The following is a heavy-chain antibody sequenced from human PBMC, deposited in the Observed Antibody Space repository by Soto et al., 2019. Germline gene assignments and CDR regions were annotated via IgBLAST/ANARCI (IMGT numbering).Heavy chain of an antibody. D-gene: IGHD6-19*01. V-gene: IGHV2-5*02. CDR1: GFSLSSPAVG. J-gene: IGHJ4*02. Sequence: QITLKESGPTLVKPTQTLTLTCTFSGFSLSSPAVGVNWIRQPPGKALEWLALIYWDDDKQYSPSLRSRLTITKDASENQVVLTMATVDPIDTATYSCAHGSRWLSDYWGQVTLVTVSS. CDR2: IYWDDDK. CDR3: AHGSRWLSDY.